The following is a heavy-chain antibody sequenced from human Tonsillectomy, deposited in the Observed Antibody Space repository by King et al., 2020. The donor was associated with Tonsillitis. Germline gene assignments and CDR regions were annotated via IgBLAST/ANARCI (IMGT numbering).Heavy chain of an antibody. CDR3: ARGWYYDSSGSILDY. CDR1: GYTFTSYD. J-gene: IGHJ4*02. V-gene: IGHV1-8*01. D-gene: IGHD3-22*01. Sequence: VQLVESGAEVKKPGASVKVSCKASGYTFTSYDINWVRQATGQGLEWMGWMNPNSVNTGYTQKFQGRGTMTRNTTISPAYLELSSLRSEDTALYYCARGWYYDSSGSILDYWGQGTLVTVSS. CDR2: MNPNSVNT.